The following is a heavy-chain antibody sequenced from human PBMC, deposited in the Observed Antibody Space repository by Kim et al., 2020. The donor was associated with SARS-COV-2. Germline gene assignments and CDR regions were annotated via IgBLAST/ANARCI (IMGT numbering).Heavy chain of an antibody. CDR1: GGSFGTSA. Sequence: SVKVSCKASGGSFGTSAISWMRQAPGQGPEWMGSIVPVIALVNDAHQFQARVTLTADKSTNTAYMELTSLTSGDTAVYFCARENGDDGSHFDLWGQGTLVTVSS. V-gene: IGHV1-69*04. CDR3: ARENGDDGSHFDL. J-gene: IGHJ4*01. CDR2: IVPVIALV. D-gene: IGHD4-17*01.